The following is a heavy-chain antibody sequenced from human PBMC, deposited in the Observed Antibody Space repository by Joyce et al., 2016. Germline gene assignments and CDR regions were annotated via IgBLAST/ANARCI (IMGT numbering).Heavy chain of an antibody. V-gene: IGHV3-30*01. J-gene: IGHJ4*02. CDR2: ISDDGRDY. CDR3: ARVAWGSYRAAYFDY. Sequence: QVQLLQSGGGVVQPERSLRLSCVASGFFFTDYALHWVRQAPGTGLEGVAVISDDGRDYYYADSVEGRFTISRDNSKNMFHLQMNSLRIEDTAIYYCARVAWGSYRAAYFDYWGQGVLVTVSS. D-gene: IGHD3-16*02. CDR1: GFFFTDYA.